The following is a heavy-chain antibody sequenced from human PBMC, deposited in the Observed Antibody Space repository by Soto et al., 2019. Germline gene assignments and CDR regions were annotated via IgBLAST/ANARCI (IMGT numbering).Heavy chain of an antibody. J-gene: IGHJ4*02. CDR3: ARGRRSYYNTATLDY. D-gene: IGHD3-22*01. V-gene: IGHV4-34*01. CDR1: GGSFSGYY. Sequence: SETLSLTCAVYGGSFSGYYWSWIRQPPGKGLEWIGEINHSGSTNYTPSLKSRVTISVDTSKNQFSLKLSSVTAADTAVYYCARGRRSYYNTATLDYWGQGTLVTVSS. CDR2: INHSGST.